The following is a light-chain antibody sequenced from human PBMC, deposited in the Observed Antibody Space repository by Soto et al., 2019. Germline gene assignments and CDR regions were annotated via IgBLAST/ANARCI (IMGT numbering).Light chain of an antibody. J-gene: IGKJ2*01. CDR2: DAS. CDR3: HQYVSSPLT. Sequence: EIVLTQSPGTLSLSPGEGATVSCRASQSVNSNLLAWFQQKPGQAPRLLIHDASRRATGIPDRFSGSGSGTDFTLSISRLDPEEFAVYYCHQYVSSPLTFVQGTKLEIK. CDR1: QSVNSNL. V-gene: IGKV3-20*01.